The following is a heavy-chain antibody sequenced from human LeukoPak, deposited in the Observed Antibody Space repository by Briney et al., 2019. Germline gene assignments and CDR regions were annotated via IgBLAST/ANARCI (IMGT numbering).Heavy chain of an antibody. Sequence: SETLSLTCTVSGGSISSYYWSWIRQPAGKGLEWIGRIYTSGSTNYNPSLKSRVTMSVDTSKNQFSLKLSSVTAADTAVYYCARALPGYSYGSCYFDYWGQGTLVTVSS. D-gene: IGHD5-18*01. CDR3: ARALPGYSYGSCYFDY. J-gene: IGHJ4*02. CDR2: IYTSGST. V-gene: IGHV4-4*07. CDR1: GGSISSYY.